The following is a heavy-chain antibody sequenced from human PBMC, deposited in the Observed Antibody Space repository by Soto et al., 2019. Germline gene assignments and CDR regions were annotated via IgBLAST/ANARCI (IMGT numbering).Heavy chain of an antibody. CDR3: ARDRYDSSGYAYYYYYGMDV. D-gene: IGHD3-22*01. CDR1: GGSINNYY. V-gene: IGHV4-59*01. Sequence: SETLSLTCTVSGGSINNYYWSWIRQPPGKGLEFIGYIYYAGITTYNPSLKSRVTISVDTSKNQFSLKLSSVTAADTAVYYCARDRYDSSGYAYYYYYGMDVWGQGTTVTVSS. J-gene: IGHJ6*02. CDR2: IYYAGIT.